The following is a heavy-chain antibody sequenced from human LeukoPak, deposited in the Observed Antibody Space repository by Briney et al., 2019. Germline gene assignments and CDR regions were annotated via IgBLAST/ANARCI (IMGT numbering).Heavy chain of an antibody. CDR1: GYIFTNYW. CDR3: ARDYSDYVGAFDI. CDR2: IYPGDSDS. Sequence: GESLKIFCRGSGYIFTNYWIGWVRQIPGKGLEWMGIIYPGDSDSRYSPSFQGQVIISADKSISTAYLQWSSLKASDTAIYYCARDYSDYVGAFDIWGQGTMVTVSS. D-gene: IGHD4-11*01. J-gene: IGHJ3*02. V-gene: IGHV5-51*01.